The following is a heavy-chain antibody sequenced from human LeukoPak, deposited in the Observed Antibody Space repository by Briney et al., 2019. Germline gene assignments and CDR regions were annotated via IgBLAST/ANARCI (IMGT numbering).Heavy chain of an antibody. D-gene: IGHD6-13*01. CDR3: AREYSSSWYHYFDY. V-gene: IGHV3-74*01. CDR2: INSDGSST. CDR1: GFTFSSYW. J-gene: IGHJ4*02. Sequence: GGSLRLSCAASGFTFSSYWMHWGRQAPGKGLVWVSRINSDGSSTSYADSVKGRFTISRDNAKNTLYLQMNSLRAEDTAVYYCAREYSSSWYHYFDYWGQGTLVTVSS.